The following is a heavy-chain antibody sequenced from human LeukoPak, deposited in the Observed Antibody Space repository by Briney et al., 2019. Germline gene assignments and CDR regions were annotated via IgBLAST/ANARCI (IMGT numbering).Heavy chain of an antibody. J-gene: IGHJ4*02. Sequence: SETLSLTCTVSGGSISSYYWSWIRQPPGKGLEWIGYIYYSGSTNYNPSLKSRVTISVDTSKNQFSLKLSSVTAADTAVYYCARSPYDSSGYYYFFYWGQGTLVTVSS. CDR2: IYYSGST. CDR3: ARSPYDSSGYYYFFY. CDR1: GGSISSYY. D-gene: IGHD3-22*01. V-gene: IGHV4-59*01.